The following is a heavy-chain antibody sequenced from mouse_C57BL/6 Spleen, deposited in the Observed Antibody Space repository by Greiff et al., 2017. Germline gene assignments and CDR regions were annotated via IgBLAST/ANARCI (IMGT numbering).Heavy chain of an antibody. CDR1: GFTFSDYY. CDR3: ARGVLRFWYFDV. V-gene: IGHV5-16*01. D-gene: IGHD1-1*01. CDR2: INYDGSST. Sequence: EVQLVESEGGLVQPGSSMKLSCTASGFTFSDYYMAWVRQVPEKGLEWVANINYDGSSTYYLDSLKSRFIISRDNAKNILYLQMSSLKSEDTATYYCARGVLRFWYFDVWGTGTTVTVSS. J-gene: IGHJ1*03.